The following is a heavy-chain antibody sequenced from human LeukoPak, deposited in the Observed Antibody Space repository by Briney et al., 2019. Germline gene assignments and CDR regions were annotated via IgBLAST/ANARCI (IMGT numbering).Heavy chain of an antibody. J-gene: IGHJ4*02. V-gene: IGHV4-59*08. D-gene: IGHD2-21*01. CDR1: GGSISSYY. CDR2: IYYSGST. CDR3: ASLSGGEVDY. Sequence: ASETLSLTCTVSGGSISSYYWSWIRQPPGKGLEWIGYIYYSGSTNYNPSLKSRVTISVDTSKNQFSLKLSSVTAADTAVYYCASLSGGEVDYWGQGTLVTVSS.